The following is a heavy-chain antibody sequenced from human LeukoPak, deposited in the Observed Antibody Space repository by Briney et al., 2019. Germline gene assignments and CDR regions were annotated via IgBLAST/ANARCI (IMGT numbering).Heavy chain of an antibody. CDR1: GFTFGSYA. V-gene: IGHV3-30-3*01. CDR3: ARLGPAAMPAHY. D-gene: IGHD2-2*01. J-gene: IGHJ4*02. Sequence: PGGSLRLSCAASGFTFGSYAMHWVRQAPGKGLEWVAVISYDGSNKYYADSVKGRFTISRDISKNTLYLQMNSLRAEDTAVYYCARLGPAAMPAHYWGQGTLVTVSS. CDR2: ISYDGSNK.